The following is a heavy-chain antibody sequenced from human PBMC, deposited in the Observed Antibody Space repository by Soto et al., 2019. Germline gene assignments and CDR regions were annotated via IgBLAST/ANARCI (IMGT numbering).Heavy chain of an antibody. Sequence: PSETLSLTCTVSGGSISSGDYYWSWIRQPPGNGLEWLGYIYYSGSTYYNPSLKSRVTISVDTSKNQFSLKLSSVTAADTAVYYCARVRVDYYDSSGYYLFDYWGQGTLVTVSS. CDR2: IYYSGST. CDR1: GGSISSGDYY. J-gene: IGHJ4*02. V-gene: IGHV4-30-4*01. D-gene: IGHD3-22*01. CDR3: ARVRVDYYDSSGYYLFDY.